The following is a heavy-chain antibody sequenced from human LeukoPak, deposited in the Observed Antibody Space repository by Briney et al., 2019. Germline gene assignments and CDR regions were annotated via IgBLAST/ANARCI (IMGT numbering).Heavy chain of an antibody. J-gene: IGHJ3*02. Sequence: PSETLSLTCTVSGGSISSYYWSWIRQPAGKGLEWIGRIYTSGSTNYNPSLKSRVNMSVDTSKNQFSLKLSSVTAADTAVYYCAREILLLSQDAFDIWGQGTMVTVSS. CDR1: GGSISSYY. CDR2: IYTSGST. CDR3: AREILLLSQDAFDI. V-gene: IGHV4-4*07. D-gene: IGHD2-15*01.